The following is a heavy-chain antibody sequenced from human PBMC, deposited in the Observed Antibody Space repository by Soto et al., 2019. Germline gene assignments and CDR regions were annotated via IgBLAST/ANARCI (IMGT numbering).Heavy chain of an antibody. CDR1: GFKFSNYA. CDR2: ISATGGGT. CDR3: AKDRRAGGNSAFYFDF. V-gene: IGHV3-23*01. Sequence: GGSLRLSCAASGFKFSNYAMSWVRQAPGKGLEWVSLISATGGGTYYADSVKGRFTISRDNSHNTLYLQVHSLTAEDTAVYYCAKDRRAGGNSAFYFDFWGQGAQGTVSS. D-gene: IGHD3-16*01. J-gene: IGHJ4*02.